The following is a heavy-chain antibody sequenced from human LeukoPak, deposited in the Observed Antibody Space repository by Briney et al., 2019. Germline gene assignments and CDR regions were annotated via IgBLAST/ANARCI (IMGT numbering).Heavy chain of an antibody. CDR2: IYSGGST. Sequence: GGSLRLSCAASGFTVSSNYMSWVRQAPGKGLEWVSVIYSGGSTYYADSVKGRFTVSRDNSKNTLYLQINSLRGEDTAVYYCAKGKYSSGGVPDYWGQGTLVTVSS. CDR3: AKGKYSSGGVPDY. CDR1: GFTVSSNY. V-gene: IGHV3-53*01. J-gene: IGHJ4*02. D-gene: IGHD6-19*01.